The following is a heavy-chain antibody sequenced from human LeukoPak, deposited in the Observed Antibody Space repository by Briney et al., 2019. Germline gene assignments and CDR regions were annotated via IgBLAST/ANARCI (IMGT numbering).Heavy chain of an antibody. CDR1: GGSISSYY. V-gene: IGHV4-59*01. CDR2: IYYSGST. CDR3: ARDRTEQQLEWGREFDP. Sequence: SETLSLTCTVSGGSISSYYWSWIRQPPGKGLEWIGYIYYSGSTNYNPSLKSRVTISVDTSKHQFSLKLSSVTAADTAVYYCARDRTEQQLEWGREFDPWGQGTLVTVSS. D-gene: IGHD6-13*01. J-gene: IGHJ5*02.